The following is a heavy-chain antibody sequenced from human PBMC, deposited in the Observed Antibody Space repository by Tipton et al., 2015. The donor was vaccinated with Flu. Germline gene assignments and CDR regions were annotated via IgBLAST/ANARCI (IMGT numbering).Heavy chain of an antibody. Sequence: GSLRLSCAASGFTVSSNYMSWVRQAPGKGLEWVSVIYSGGSTYYADSVKGRFTISRDNSKNTLYLQMNSLRAEDTAVYYCASGYCSSTSCRMGDAFDIWGQGTMVTVSS. V-gene: IGHV3-53*01. D-gene: IGHD2-2*03. CDR2: IYSGGST. CDR3: ASGYCSSTSCRMGDAFDI. J-gene: IGHJ3*02. CDR1: GFTVSSNY.